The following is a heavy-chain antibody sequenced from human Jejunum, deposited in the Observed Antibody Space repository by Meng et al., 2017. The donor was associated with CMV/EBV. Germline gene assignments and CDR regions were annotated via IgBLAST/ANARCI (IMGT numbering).Heavy chain of an antibody. CDR2: ISGNAYTT. CDR1: GFTFDIYE. D-gene: IGHD1-26*01. Sequence: SLSCLASGFTFDIYEMNWVRQAPGKGLEWISYISGNAYTTLYSDSVKGRFTISRDNAKTSVYLQMNSLRVEDTATYYCGAGSGFDFWGQGTLVTVSS. CDR3: GAGSGFDF. V-gene: IGHV3-48*03. J-gene: IGHJ4*02.